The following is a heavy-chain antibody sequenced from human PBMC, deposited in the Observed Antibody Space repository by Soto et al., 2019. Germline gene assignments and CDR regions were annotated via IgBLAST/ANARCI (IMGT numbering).Heavy chain of an antibody. CDR2: ISYDGSNT. Sequence: QVQLVESGGGVAQPGRSLRLSFAASGFTFSGYGRHWVRQAPGKGREWWAIISYDGSNTYYADSVKGRFTISRDNSKNTLYLQMNSLRAEDTSVYYCAKEGGLSGSYYISSSYYFDYWGQGTLVTVSS. V-gene: IGHV3-30*18. J-gene: IGHJ4*02. CDR3: AKEGGLSGSYYISSSYYFDY. D-gene: IGHD1-26*01. CDR1: GFTFSGYG.